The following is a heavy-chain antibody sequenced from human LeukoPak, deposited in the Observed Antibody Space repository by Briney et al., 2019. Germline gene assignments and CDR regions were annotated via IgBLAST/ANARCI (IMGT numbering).Heavy chain of an antibody. V-gene: IGHV4-59*01. J-gene: IGHJ6*02. D-gene: IGHD2-8*01. CDR1: GGSISTYY. CDR3: ARDEMGDV. Sequence: PSETLSLTCTVSGGSISTYYWSLIRQPPGKGLEWIGYIFYSGNTNYNPSLKSRVTISVDTSKNQFSLKLSSVTAADTAVYYCARDEMGDVWGQGTTVTVSS. CDR2: IFYSGNT.